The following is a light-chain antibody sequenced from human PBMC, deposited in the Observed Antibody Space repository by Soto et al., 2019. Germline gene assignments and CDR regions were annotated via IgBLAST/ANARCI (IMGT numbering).Light chain of an antibody. Sequence: DIQMTQSPSSLSASVGDRVTITCRASQDILNYLAWFQQKPGKAPKSLIYGASSLHSGVPSRFSGSGFGTDFSLTISSLQPEDFATYYCQQYASNVATFGKGTTLEV. J-gene: IGKJ2*01. V-gene: IGKV1-16*01. CDR1: QDILNY. CDR2: GAS. CDR3: QQYASNVAT.